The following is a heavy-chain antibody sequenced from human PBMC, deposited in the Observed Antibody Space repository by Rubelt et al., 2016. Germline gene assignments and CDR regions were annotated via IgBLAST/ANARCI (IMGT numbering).Heavy chain of an antibody. CDR2: INHSGST. V-gene: IGHV4-34*01. CDR1: GGSFSGYY. Sequence: QVQLQQWGAGLLKPSETLSLTCAVYGGSFSGYYWSWIRQPPGKGLEWIGEINHSGSTNYNPSLKSRVTISVDTSKNPFSLKLSSVAAADTAVYYCARGASPFDYWGQGTLVTVSS. CDR3: ARGASPFDY. D-gene: IGHD6-6*01. J-gene: IGHJ4*02.